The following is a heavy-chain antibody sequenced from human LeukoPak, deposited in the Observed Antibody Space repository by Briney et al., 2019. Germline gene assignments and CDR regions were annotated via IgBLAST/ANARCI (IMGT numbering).Heavy chain of an antibody. J-gene: IGHJ2*01. CDR2: IYHSGST. V-gene: IGHV4-4*02. CDR1: GGSISSSNW. CDR3: ARHGIWFFDL. D-gene: IGHD1-26*01. Sequence: SGTLFLTCAVSGGSISSSNWWSWVRQPPGRGLEWIGEIYHSGSTNYNPSLKSRVTISIDTSRSQFSLKLSSVTAADTAVYYCARHGIWFFDLWGRGTLVTVSS.